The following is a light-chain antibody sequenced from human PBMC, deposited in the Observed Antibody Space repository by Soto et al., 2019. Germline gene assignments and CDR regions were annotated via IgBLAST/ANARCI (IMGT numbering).Light chain of an antibody. CDR2: DVS. CDR1: SGDVGVFNF. Sequence: QSVPSQPRSVSGSPGQSVTISCTGTSGDVGVFNFVSWYQQHPGKAPKLMIYDVSKRPSGVPDRFSGSKSGNTASLTISGLQAEDEADYYCCSYAGTYTYVFGTGTKLTVL. V-gene: IGLV2-11*01. J-gene: IGLJ1*01. CDR3: CSYAGTYTYV.